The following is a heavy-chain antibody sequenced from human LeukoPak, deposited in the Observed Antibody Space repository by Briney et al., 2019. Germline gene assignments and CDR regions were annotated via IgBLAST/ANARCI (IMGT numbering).Heavy chain of an antibody. D-gene: IGHD3-3*02. Sequence: PSETLSLTCTVSGGSISSNYMSWVRQAPGKGLEWVSVIYSGGSIYYADSVKGRFTISRDNSKNTLYLQMNSLRAEDTAVYYCARDGPLADYYYYGMDVWGQGTTVTVSS. V-gene: IGHV3-66*01. CDR3: ARDGPLADYYYYGMDV. J-gene: IGHJ6*02. CDR1: GGSISSNY. CDR2: IYSGGSI.